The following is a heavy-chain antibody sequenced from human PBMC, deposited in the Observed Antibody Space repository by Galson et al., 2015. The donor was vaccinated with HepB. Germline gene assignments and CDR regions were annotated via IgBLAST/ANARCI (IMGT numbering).Heavy chain of an antibody. CDR2: ISAYNGNT. CDR1: GYTFTSYG. CDR3: ARWAAAGIIEIYYYCGMDV. V-gene: IGHV1-18*04. D-gene: IGHD6-13*01. Sequence: QSGAEVKKPGASVKVSCKASGYTFTSYGISWVRQAPGQGLEWMGWISAYNGNTNYAQKLQGRVTMTTDTSTSTAYMELRSLRSDDTAVYYCARWAAAGIIEIYYYCGMDVWGQGTTVTVSS. J-gene: IGHJ6*02.